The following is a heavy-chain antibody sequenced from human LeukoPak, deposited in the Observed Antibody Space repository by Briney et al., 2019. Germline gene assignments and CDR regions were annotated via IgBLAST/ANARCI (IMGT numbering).Heavy chain of an antibody. V-gene: IGHV4-30-2*05. CDR3: ARGSTGDKSNN. CDR1: GGSISSGGYS. J-gene: IGHJ4*02. D-gene: IGHD7-27*01. CDR2: IYHSGST. Sequence: PSETLSLTCTVSGGSISSGGYSWSWIRQPPGKGLEWIGYIYHSGSTYYNPSLKSRLTISLDTSENQFSLKLSSVTAADTAVYYCARGSTGDKSNNWGQGTLVTVSS.